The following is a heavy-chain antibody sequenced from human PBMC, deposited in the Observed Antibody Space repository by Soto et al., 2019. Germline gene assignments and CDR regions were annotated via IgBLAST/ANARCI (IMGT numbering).Heavy chain of an antibody. CDR2: IKQDGSEK. CDR3: ASGFLRFSFDY. Sequence: EVQLVESGGGLVQPGGSLRLSCAASGFTFSSYWMSWVRQAPGKGLEWVANIKQDGSEKYYVDSVKGRFTISRDNAKNSLYLQMNSLRAEDTAVYYCASGFLRFSFDYWGQGTLVTVSS. V-gene: IGHV3-7*01. D-gene: IGHD3-3*01. CDR1: GFTFSSYW. J-gene: IGHJ4*02.